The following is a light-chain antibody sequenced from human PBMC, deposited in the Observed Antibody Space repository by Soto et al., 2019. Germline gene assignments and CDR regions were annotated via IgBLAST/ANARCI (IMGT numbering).Light chain of an antibody. Sequence: DIQMTQSPSSLSASVGDRVTITCRASQSISSNLNWYQQKPGKAPKLLIYAASSLQSGVPSRFSGSGSGTDFTLTIGSLQPEDFATYYCLQDYNYPWTFGQGTKVDIK. V-gene: IGKV1-39*01. J-gene: IGKJ1*01. CDR2: AAS. CDR1: QSISSN. CDR3: LQDYNYPWT.